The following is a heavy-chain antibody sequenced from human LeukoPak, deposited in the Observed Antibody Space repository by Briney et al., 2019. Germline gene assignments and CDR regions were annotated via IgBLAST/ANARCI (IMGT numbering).Heavy chain of an antibody. D-gene: IGHD2-21*01. V-gene: IGHV3-30-3*01. CDR3: ARDRPTCYDY. Sequence: LSGGSLRLSCVASGFTFSSYAMHWVRQAPGKGLEWVAVISYDGSNKYYADSMKGRFTISRDNSKNTLYLQMNSLRAEDTAVYYCARDRPTCYDYWGQGTLVTVSS. CDR2: ISYDGSNK. CDR1: GFTFSSYA. J-gene: IGHJ4*02.